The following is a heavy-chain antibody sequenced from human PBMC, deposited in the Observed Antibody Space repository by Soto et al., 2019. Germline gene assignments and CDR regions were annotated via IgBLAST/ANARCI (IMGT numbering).Heavy chain of an antibody. J-gene: IGHJ4*02. Sequence: EVQLVESGGGLVQPGGSLRLSCAASGFTFSSYWMHWVRQAPGKGLVWVLRINSDGSSTSYADSVKGRFTISRDNAKNTLYLQMNRLRAEDTAVYYCAIRASYYDSSGYFDYWGQGTLVTVSS. D-gene: IGHD3-22*01. CDR2: INSDGSST. CDR3: AIRASYYDSSGYFDY. V-gene: IGHV3-74*01. CDR1: GFTFSSYW.